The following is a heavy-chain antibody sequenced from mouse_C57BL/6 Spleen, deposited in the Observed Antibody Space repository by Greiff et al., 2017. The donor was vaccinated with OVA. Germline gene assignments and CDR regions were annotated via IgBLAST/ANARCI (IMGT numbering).Heavy chain of an antibody. Sequence: VQLKESGGDLVKPGGSLKLSCAASGFTFSSYGMSWVRQTPDKRLEWVATISSGGSYTYYPDSVKGRFTISRDNAKNTLYLQMSSLKSEDTAMYYCARHDYYGSSYDYYAMDYWGQGTSVTVSS. CDR1: GFTFSSYG. CDR3: ARHDYYGSSYDYYAMDY. CDR2: ISSGGSYT. V-gene: IGHV5-6*01. D-gene: IGHD1-1*01. J-gene: IGHJ4*01.